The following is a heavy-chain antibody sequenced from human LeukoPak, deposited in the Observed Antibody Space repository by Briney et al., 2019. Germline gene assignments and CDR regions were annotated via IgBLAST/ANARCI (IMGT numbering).Heavy chain of an antibody. CDR2: MNPNSGNT. J-gene: IGHJ4*02. Sequence: ASVKVSCKASGYTFTSYDINWVRQATRQGLEWMGWMNPNSGNTGYAQKFQGRVTMTRNTSISTAYMELSSLRSEDTAVYYCARGNHDYGDYEGYWGQGTLVTVSS. CDR1: GYTFTSYD. D-gene: IGHD4-17*01. CDR3: ARGNHDYGDYEGY. V-gene: IGHV1-8*01.